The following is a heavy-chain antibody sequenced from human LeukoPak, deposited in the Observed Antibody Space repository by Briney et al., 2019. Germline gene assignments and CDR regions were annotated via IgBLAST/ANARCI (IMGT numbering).Heavy chain of an antibody. Sequence: PGGSLRLSCAASGFTFSSYSMNWVRQAPGKGLEWVSSISSSSSYIYYADSVKGRFTISRDNAKNSLYLQMNSLRAEDTAVNYCARSGYIHVAFDIWGQGTMVTVSS. V-gene: IGHV3-21*01. CDR1: GFTFSSYS. J-gene: IGHJ3*02. D-gene: IGHD3-22*01. CDR3: ARSGYIHVAFDI. CDR2: ISSSSSYI.